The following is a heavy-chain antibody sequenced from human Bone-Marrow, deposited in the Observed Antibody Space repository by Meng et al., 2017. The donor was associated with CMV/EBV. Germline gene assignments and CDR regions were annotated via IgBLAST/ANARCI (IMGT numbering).Heavy chain of an antibody. CDR2: ISGSGGTI. Sequence: CAASGFTFSSYAMSWVRQAPGKGLEWVSCISGSGGTIHYADSVKGRFTFSRDNSKNTLYLQMNSLRAEDTAVYYCAKGGGYSYGYVHSWGQGTLVTVSS. J-gene: IGHJ4*02. CDR1: GFTFSSYA. D-gene: IGHD5-18*01. V-gene: IGHV3-23*01. CDR3: AKGGGYSYGYVHS.